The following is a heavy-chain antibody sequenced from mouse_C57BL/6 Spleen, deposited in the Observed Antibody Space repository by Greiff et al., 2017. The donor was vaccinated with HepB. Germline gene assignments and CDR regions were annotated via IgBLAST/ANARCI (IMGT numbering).Heavy chain of an antibody. D-gene: IGHD2-1*01. CDR3: ARGVTYYAMDY. CDR2: IDPSDSET. J-gene: IGHJ4*01. V-gene: IGHV1-52*01. Sequence: VQLKQPGAELVRPGSSVKLSCKASGYTFTSYWMHWVKQRPIQGLEWIGNIDPSDSETHYNQKFKDKATLTVDKSSSTAYMQLSSLTSEDSAVYYCARGVTYYAMDYWGQGTSVTVSS. CDR1: GYTFTSYW.